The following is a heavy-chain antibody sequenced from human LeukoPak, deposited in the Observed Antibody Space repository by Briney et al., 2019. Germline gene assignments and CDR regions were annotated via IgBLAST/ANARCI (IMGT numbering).Heavy chain of an antibody. CDR3: ARGYYYYYMDV. Sequence: SETLSLTCSVSGGSISFYYWSWIRQPAGKGLEWIGRIYTSGTTNYNPSLKSRVTMSVDTSKNQFSLKLSSVTAADTAVYYCARGYYYYYMDVWGKGTTVTISS. CDR2: IYTSGTT. J-gene: IGHJ6*03. CDR1: GGSISFYY. V-gene: IGHV4-4*07.